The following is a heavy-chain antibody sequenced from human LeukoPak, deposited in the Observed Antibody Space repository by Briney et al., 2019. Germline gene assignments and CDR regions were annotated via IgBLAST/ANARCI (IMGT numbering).Heavy chain of an antibody. D-gene: IGHD5-18*01. J-gene: IGHJ6*03. Sequence: PGGSLRLSCAASGFTFSSYGMHWVRQAPGKGLEWVAVISYDGSNKYYADSVKGRFTISRDNSKNTLYLQMNSLRAEDTAVYYCAKGKGRLQLWPRYYMDVWGKGTTVTVSS. V-gene: IGHV3-30*18. CDR2: ISYDGSNK. CDR1: GFTFSSYG. CDR3: AKGKGRLQLWPRYYMDV.